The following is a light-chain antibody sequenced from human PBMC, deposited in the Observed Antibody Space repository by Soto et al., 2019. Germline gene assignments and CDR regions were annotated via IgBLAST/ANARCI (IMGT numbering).Light chain of an antibody. V-gene: IGKV3-11*01. J-gene: IGKJ5*01. CDR1: PSVVNY. CDR3: QQHSNWPPIT. CDR2: DAS. Sequence: DIVLPPSPATLSLSPVQRAHLSCSARPSVVNYLSWYQQTPVQAPRLIIYDASNRATGIPARFSGSGSGTEFTLTISSLQSEDFAVYYCQQHSNWPPITCGQGTQREIK.